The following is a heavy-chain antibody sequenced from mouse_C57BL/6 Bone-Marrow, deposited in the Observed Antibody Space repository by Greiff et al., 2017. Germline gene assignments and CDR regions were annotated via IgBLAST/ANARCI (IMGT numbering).Heavy chain of an antibody. V-gene: IGHV1-4*01. CDR3: ARSKDYVPFDY. D-gene: IGHD2-4*01. Sequence: VQLQQSGAELARPGASVKMSCKASGYTFTSYTMHWVKQRPGQGLEWIGYINPSSGYTKYNQKFKDKATLTADKSSSTAYMQLSSLTSEDSAVHYCARSKDYVPFDYWGQGTTLTVSS. CDR1: GYTFTSYT. J-gene: IGHJ2*01. CDR2: INPSSGYT.